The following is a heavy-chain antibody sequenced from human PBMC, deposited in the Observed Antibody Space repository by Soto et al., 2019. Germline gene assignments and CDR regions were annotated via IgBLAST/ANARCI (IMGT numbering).Heavy chain of an antibody. CDR2: INHSGST. V-gene: IGHV4-34*01. CDR1: GGSFSGYY. Sequence: SETLSLTCAVYGGSFSGYYWTWIRQPPGTGLEWIGEINHSGSTNYNPSLKSRVTISVDTSKNQFSLKLTSVTAADTAVYYCATMGTPVTGLYWFDYWGQGTLVTVS. D-gene: IGHD4-17*01. J-gene: IGHJ4*02. CDR3: ATMGTPVTGLYWFDY.